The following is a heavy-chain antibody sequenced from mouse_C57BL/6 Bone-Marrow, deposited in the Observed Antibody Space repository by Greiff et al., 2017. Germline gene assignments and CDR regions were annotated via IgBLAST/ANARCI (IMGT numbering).Heavy chain of an antibody. V-gene: IGHV1-61*01. Sequence: QVQLQQSGAELVRPGSSVKLSCKASGYTFTSYWMDWVKQRPGQGLEWIGNIYPSDSATHYNQKFKDKATLTVDKSSSTAYMQLSSLTSEDSAVYYCARRGDSPFAYWGQGTLVTVSA. CDR1: GYTFTSYW. CDR2: IYPSDSAT. CDR3: ARRGDSPFAY. D-gene: IGHD2-12*01. J-gene: IGHJ3*01.